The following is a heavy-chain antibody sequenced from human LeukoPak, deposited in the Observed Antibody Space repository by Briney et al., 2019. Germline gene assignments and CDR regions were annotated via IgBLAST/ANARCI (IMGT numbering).Heavy chain of an antibody. Sequence: GASVKVSCKASGYTFTRYYMHWVRQAPGQGLEWMGIINPSGGSTSYAQKFQGRVTMTRDTSTSTVYMELSSLRSEDTAVYYCAREGVVVVAATPYFDYWGQGTLVTVSS. D-gene: IGHD2-15*01. CDR2: INPSGGST. V-gene: IGHV1-46*01. CDR1: GYTFTRYY. CDR3: AREGVVVVAATPYFDY. J-gene: IGHJ4*02.